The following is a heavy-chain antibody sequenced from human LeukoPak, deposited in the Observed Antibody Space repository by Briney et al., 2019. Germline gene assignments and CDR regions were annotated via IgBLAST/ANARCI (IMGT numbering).Heavy chain of an antibody. J-gene: IGHJ4*02. Sequence: SETLSLTCTVSGGSIRSYYWSWIRQPPGKGLEWIGYIYYSGSTNYNPSLKSRVTISVDTSKNQFSLKLSSVTAADTAVYYCARAFHRGVIDYWGQGTLVTVSS. D-gene: IGHD3-10*01. CDR2: IYYSGST. CDR3: ARAFHRGVIDY. CDR1: GGSIRSYY. V-gene: IGHV4-59*01.